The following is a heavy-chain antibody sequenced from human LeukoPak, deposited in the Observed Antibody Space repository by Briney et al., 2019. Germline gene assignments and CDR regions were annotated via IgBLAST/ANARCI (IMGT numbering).Heavy chain of an antibody. J-gene: IGHJ4*02. Sequence: GGSLRLSCAASGFNFRGRAMSWVRQGPGKGLEWVAGISGRGETTYYADSVQGRFNISRDNSKNTLFLQVNSLRAEDTAVYYCAKDVIRGGISYFDSWGQGTQVAVSS. CDR2: ISGRGETT. D-gene: IGHD3-10*01. CDR3: AKDVIRGGISYFDS. CDR1: GFNFRGRA. V-gene: IGHV3-23*01.